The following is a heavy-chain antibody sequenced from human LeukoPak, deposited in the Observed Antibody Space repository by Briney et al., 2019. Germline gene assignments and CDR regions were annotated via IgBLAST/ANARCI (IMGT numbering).Heavy chain of an antibody. V-gene: IGHV4-31*03. J-gene: IGHJ5*02. CDR1: GGSISSGGYY. CDR3: ARGYYDSSGANWFDP. D-gene: IGHD3-22*01. Sequence: SETLSLTCTVSGGSISSGGYYWSWIRQHPGKGLEWIGYIYYSGSTYYNPSLKSRVTISVDTSKNQFSLKLSSVTAADTAVYYCARGYYDSSGANWFDPWGQGTLVTVSS. CDR2: IYYSGST.